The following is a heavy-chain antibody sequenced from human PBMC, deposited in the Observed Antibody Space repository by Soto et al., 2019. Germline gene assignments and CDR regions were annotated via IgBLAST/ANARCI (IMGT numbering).Heavy chain of an antibody. Sequence: SETLSLTCSVSGGSIRTTNYFWAWIRQPPGEGLEWIASVYHSGSTYYNPSLKSRVTVSVDPSKNQFALTLSSASAADTALYYCARDSGWFDPWGQGTLVTVSS. V-gene: IGHV4-39*01. CDR1: GGSIRTTNYF. CDR3: ARDSGWFDP. CDR2: VYHSGST. J-gene: IGHJ5*02.